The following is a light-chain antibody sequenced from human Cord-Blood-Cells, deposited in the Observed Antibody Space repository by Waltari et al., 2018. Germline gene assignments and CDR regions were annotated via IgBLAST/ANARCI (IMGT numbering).Light chain of an antibody. V-gene: IGKV3D-15*01. CDR3: QQYNNWLT. CDR2: GAS. J-gene: IGKJ4*01. Sequence: EIVMTQSPATLSVSPGDRPTLSCRASQSVSSNLAWYQQKPGQAPRLLIYGASTRATGIPARFSGSVSGTEFTLTISSLQSEDFAVYYCQQYNNWLTFGGGTKVEIK. CDR1: QSVSSN.